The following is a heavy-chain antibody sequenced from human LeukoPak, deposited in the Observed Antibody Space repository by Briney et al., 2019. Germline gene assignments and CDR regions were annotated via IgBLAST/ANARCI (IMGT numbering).Heavy chain of an antibody. J-gene: IGHJ4*02. Sequence: SETLSLTCTVSGGSISSGGYSWSWIRQPPGKGLEWIGYIYHSGSTYYNPSLKSRVTISVDRSKNQFSLKLSSVTAADTAVYYCARAMVTRKYFDYWGQGTLVTVSS. CDR1: GGSISSGGYS. D-gene: IGHD5-18*01. CDR3: ARAMVTRKYFDY. V-gene: IGHV4-30-2*01. CDR2: IYHSGST.